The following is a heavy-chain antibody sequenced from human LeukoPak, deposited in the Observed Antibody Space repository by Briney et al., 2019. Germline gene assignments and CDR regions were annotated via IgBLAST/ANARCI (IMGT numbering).Heavy chain of an antibody. J-gene: IGHJ4*02. V-gene: IGHV4-4*02. CDR2: ISLAGQT. CDR1: GGSISGTNW. Sequence: SGTLSLTCGVSGGSISGTNWWSWVRQPPGQGLEWIGEISLAGQTNYNPSLNGRVTMSLDKSSNQLSLHLTSVTAADTAVHYCAREGGPYRPPDYSGQGTLVTVSS. CDR3: AREGGPYRPPDY.